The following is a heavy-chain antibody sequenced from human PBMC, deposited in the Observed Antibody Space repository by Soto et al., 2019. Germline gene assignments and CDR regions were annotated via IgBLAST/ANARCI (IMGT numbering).Heavy chain of an antibody. D-gene: IGHD3-9*01. CDR3: ARDGQTGYYYYYYGMDV. Sequence: SETLSLTCTVSGGSISSYYWSWIRQPPGKGLEWIGYIYYSGSTNYNPSLKSRVTISVDTSKNQFSLKLSSVTAADTAVYYCARDGQTGYYYYYYGMDVWGQATTVTVSS. V-gene: IGHV4-59*01. CDR2: IYYSGST. J-gene: IGHJ6*02. CDR1: GGSISSYY.